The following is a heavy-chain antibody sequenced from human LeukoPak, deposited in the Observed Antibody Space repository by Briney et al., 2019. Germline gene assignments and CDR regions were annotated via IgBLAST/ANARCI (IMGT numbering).Heavy chain of an antibody. CDR1: GITVSSNY. D-gene: IGHD2/OR15-2a*01. CDR2: IYSGGST. Sequence: PGGSLRLSCAASGITVSSNYMSWVRQAPGKGLEWVSVIYSGGSTYYADSVKGRFTISRHNSKNTLYLQMNSLRAEDTAVYYCAREFRSPRNSGYYYYYGMDVWGQGTTVTVSS. V-gene: IGHV3-53*04. J-gene: IGHJ6*02. CDR3: AREFRSPRNSGYYYYYGMDV.